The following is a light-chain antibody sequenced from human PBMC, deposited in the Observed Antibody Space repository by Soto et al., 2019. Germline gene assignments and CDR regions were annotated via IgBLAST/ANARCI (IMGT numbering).Light chain of an antibody. CDR2: DDD. J-gene: IGLJ2*01. Sequence: SYELTQPPSVSVAPGQTARITCGGNNIGTKSVHWYQQKPGQAPVVVVYDDDDRPTGIPERFSGSNSGNTATLTISRVEAGDEAVYYCQVWDSRSGHFVIFGGGTKLTVL. V-gene: IGLV3-21*02. CDR3: QVWDSRSGHFVI. CDR1: NIGTKS.